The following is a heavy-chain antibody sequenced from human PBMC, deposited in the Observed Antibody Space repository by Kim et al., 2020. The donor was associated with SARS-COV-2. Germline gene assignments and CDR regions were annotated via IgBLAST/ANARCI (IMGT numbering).Heavy chain of an antibody. J-gene: IGHJ4*02. CDR1: GFTFGDYA. CDR2: ISWNSGSI. CDR3: AKDAYDSSGYNLDY. D-gene: IGHD3-22*01. V-gene: IGHV3-9*01. Sequence: GGSLRLSCAASGFTFGDYAMHWVRQAPGKGLEWVSGISWNSGSIGYADSVKGRFTISRDNAKNSRYLQMNSLRAEDTALYYCAKDAYDSSGYNLDYWGQGTLVTVSS.